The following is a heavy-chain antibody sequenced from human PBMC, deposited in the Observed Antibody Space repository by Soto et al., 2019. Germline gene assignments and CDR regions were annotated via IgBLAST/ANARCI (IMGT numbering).Heavy chain of an antibody. Sequence: SETLSLTCAVYGGSFSGYYWSWIRQPPGKGLEWIGEINHSGSTNYNPSLKSRVTISVDTSKNQFSLKLSSVTAADTAVYYCARGLRRTMVRGDIRWFDPWGQGTLVTVSS. J-gene: IGHJ5*02. CDR3: ARGLRRTMVRGDIRWFDP. D-gene: IGHD3-10*01. CDR2: INHSGST. V-gene: IGHV4-34*01. CDR1: GGSFSGYY.